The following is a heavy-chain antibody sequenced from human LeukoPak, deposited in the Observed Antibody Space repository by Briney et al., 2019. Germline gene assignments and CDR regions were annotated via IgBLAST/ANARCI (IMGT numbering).Heavy chain of an antibody. Sequence: PSETLSLTCAVYGGSFSGYYWSWIRQPPGKGLEWIGEINHSGSTNYNPSLKSRVTISVDTSKNQFSLKLSSVTAADTAVYYCARIWEDTAMANDEYYFDYWGQGTLVTVSS. CDR3: ARIWEDTAMANDEYYFDY. J-gene: IGHJ4*02. CDR2: INHSGST. V-gene: IGHV4-34*01. D-gene: IGHD5-18*01. CDR1: GGSFSGYY.